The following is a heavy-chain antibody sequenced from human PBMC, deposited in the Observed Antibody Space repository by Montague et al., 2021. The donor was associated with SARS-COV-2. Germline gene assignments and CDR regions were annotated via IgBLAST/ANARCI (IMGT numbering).Heavy chain of an antibody. CDR1: GGSISSPDYY. Sequence: SETLSLTCTVSGGSISSPDYYWGWIRQSPGKRLEWIGSISYTGRTYYNPSLRSQVSFSMDTSKNHFSLSLSSVTVADTAVYFCARQLPSYCATNKCYPYYLDGWGQGALVTVSS. CDR3: ARQLPSYCATNKCYPYYLDG. D-gene: IGHD2-8*01. J-gene: IGHJ4*02. CDR2: ISYTGRT. V-gene: IGHV4-39*01.